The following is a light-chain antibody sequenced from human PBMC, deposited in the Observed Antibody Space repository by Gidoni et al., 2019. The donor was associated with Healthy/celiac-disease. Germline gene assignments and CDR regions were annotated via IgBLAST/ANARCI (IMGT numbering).Light chain of an antibody. CDR1: QSVSSSY. J-gene: IGKJ2*01. Sequence: EVVLTQSPGTLSLSPGERATPSCRASQSVSSSYLAWYQQKPGQAPRLLIYGASSRATGIPDRFSGSGSGTDFTLTISRLEPEDFAVYYCQQYGSYTFGQGTKLEIK. CDR2: GAS. CDR3: QQYGSYT. V-gene: IGKV3-20*01.